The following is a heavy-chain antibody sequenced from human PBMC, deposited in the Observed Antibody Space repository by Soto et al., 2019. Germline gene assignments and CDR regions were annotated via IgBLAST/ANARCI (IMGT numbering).Heavy chain of an antibody. D-gene: IGHD3-3*01. CDR1: GGSISSSGSY. V-gene: IGHV4-39*01. CDR3: ARPRQGNYDFLSGYYGLDY. Sequence: PSETLSLTCTVSGGSISSSGSYWGWVRQPPGKGLEWIVSFYYTGGTYSTYYNPSHKRPVTISVDTPKRQFSLNLWLVTAADTAVYYCARPRQGNYDFLSGYYGLDYWSQGTLVTVSS. J-gene: IGHJ4*02. CDR2: FYYTGGTYST.